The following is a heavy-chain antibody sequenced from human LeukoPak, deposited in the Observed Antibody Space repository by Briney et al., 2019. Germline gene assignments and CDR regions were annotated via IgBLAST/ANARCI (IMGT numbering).Heavy chain of an antibody. CDR2: INAGNGNT. J-gene: IGHJ5*02. V-gene: IGHV1-3*01. Sequence: ASVNVSCKASGYTFTSYAMHWVRQAPGQRIERMGCINAGNGNTKYSQKFQGRVTITRATSASTAYMELSSLRSEDTAVDYWAGRARENYDILTGYHGGWFDPWGQGTLVTVSS. CDR1: GYTFTSYA. D-gene: IGHD3-9*01. CDR3: AGRARENYDILTGYHGGWFDP.